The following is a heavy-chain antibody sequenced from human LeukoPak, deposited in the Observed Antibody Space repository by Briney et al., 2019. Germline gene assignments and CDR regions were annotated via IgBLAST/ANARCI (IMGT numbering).Heavy chain of an antibody. J-gene: IGHJ4*02. D-gene: IGHD3-22*01. CDR2: IYTSGST. V-gene: IGHV4-4*07. Sequence: SETLSLTCTVSGGSISSYYWSWIRQPAGKGLEWIGRIYTSGSTNYNPSLKSRATMSVDTSKNQFSLKLSSVTAADTAVYYCARGYYDSSGYPSRGYYFDYWGQGTLVTVSS. CDR3: ARGYYDSSGYPSRGYYFDY. CDR1: GGSISSYY.